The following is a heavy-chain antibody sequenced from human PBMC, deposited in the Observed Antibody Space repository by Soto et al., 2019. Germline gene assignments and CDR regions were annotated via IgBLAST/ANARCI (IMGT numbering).Heavy chain of an antibody. CDR1: GFSFSTYA. J-gene: IGHJ3*01. V-gene: IGHV3-23*01. Sequence: EVQLLESGGGLVQPGGSLRLSCAASGFSFSTYAMSWVRQAPGKGLEXVXVIGNTGGPTYYADSVKGRFTISRDNXXXXXXXXXXXXXXXXXXXXXXXXXXXXXXXXXXFGVWGQGTMVTVS. CDR3: XXXXXXXXXXXXFGV. CDR2: IGNTGGPT.